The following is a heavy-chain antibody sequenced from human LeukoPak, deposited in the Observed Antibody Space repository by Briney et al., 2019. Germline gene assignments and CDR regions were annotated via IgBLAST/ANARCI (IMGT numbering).Heavy chain of an antibody. CDR1: GFTFSSYA. CDR2: ISGSGGST. V-gene: IGHV3-23*01. CDR3: AKDYSYGSLSDY. J-gene: IGHJ4*02. Sequence: GGSLRLSCAAPGFTFSSYAMSWVRQAPGKGLEWVSAISGSGGSTYYADSVKGRFTISRDNSKNTLYLQMNSLRAEDTAVYYCAKDYSYGSLSDYWGQGTLVTVSS. D-gene: IGHD5-18*01.